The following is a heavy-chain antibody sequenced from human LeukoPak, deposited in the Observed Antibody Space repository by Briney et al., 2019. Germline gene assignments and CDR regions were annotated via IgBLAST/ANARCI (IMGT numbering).Heavy chain of an antibody. CDR2: IIPIFGTA. D-gene: IGHD3-10*01. Sequence: SAKVSCKASGGTFSSYAISWVRQAPGQGLEWMGGIIPIFGTANYAQKFQGRVTITSDESTSTAYMELSSLRSEDTAVYYCARSLRVRSAYFDYWGQGTLVTVSS. CDR3: ARSLRVRSAYFDY. J-gene: IGHJ4*02. CDR1: GGTFSSYA. V-gene: IGHV1-69*01.